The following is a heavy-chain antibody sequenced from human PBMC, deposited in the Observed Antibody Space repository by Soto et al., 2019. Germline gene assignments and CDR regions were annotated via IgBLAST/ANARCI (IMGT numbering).Heavy chain of an antibody. J-gene: IGHJ6*02. V-gene: IGHV1-69*12. CDR2: ILPIFGTA. CDR3: ARHHASSAYYSSGMDV. CDR1: GGTFSSYA. Sequence: QVQLVQSGAEVKKPGSSVKVSCKASGGTFSSYAISFVRQAPGQVLEWMGGILPIFGTADYAQNFQCRVTTTADESTSTAYMELSSLRSEDTAVYYCARHHASSAYYSSGMDVWGQGTTVTVSS. D-gene: IGHD2-15*01.